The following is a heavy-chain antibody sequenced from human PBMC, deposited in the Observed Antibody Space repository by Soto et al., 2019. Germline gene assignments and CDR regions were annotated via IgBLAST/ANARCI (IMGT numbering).Heavy chain of an antibody. Sequence: QVELQQSGPRLVKPSETLSLTCSVSSGPSSSHNWGWIRQSPGRGLEWIGYVYYTGGTSYNPPLRGWGNVSGGTSTNRLSRAVGSVAGAGTGVYYWVGQGVGDLHGLGGGWGQGATVSVSS. CDR1: SGPSSSHN. V-gene: IGHV4-59*08. CDR2: VYYTGGT. D-gene: IGHD3-10*01. J-gene: IGHJ6*01. CDR3: VGQGVGDLHGLGGG.